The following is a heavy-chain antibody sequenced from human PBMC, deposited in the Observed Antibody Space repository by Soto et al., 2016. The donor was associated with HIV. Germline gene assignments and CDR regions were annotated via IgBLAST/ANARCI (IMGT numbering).Heavy chain of an antibody. J-gene: IGHJ4*02. CDR1: GYSIISHSY. D-gene: IGHD2-2*01. CDR2: IYHGGTT. V-gene: IGHV4-38-2*01. CDR3: ARLSLGYCTSTSCREFFFDY. Sequence: QVQLQESGPGLVKPSETLSLTCAVSGYSIISHSYWGWIRQPPGKGLEWIGDIYHGGTTNYNPSVKSRVTISVDTSKNQFSLKLSSVTAADTAVYYCARLSLGYCTSTSCREFFFDYWGQGILVTVSS.